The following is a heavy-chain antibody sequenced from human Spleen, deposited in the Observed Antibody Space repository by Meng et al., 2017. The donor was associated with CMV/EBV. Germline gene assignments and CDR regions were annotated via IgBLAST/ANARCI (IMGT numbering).Heavy chain of an antibody. CDR2: IYPGDSDT. D-gene: IGHD3-9*01. J-gene: IGHJ6*02. CDR1: GYSFTSYW. V-gene: IGHV5-51*01. CDR3: ARQEYYDILTGHLDYGMDV. Sequence: GGSLRLSCKGSGYSFTSYWIGWVRQMPGKGLEWTGIIYPGDSDTRYSPSFQGQVTISADKSISTAYLQWSSLKASDTAMYYCARQEYYDILTGHLDYGMDVWGQGTTVTVSS.